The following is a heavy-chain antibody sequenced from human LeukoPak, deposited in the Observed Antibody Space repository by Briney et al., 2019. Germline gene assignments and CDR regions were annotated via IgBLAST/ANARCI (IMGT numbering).Heavy chain of an antibody. V-gene: IGHV3-33*01. J-gene: IGHJ6*02. CDR3: AREGMTTYGMDV. CDR2: IWYDGSNK. CDR1: EFTFSSYG. D-gene: IGHD4-11*01. Sequence: PGGSLRLSCAASEFTFSSYGMHWVRQAPGKGLEWVAVIWYDGSNKYYADSVKGRFTISRDNSKNTLYLQMNSLRAEDTAVYYCAREGMTTYGMDVWGQGTTVTVSS.